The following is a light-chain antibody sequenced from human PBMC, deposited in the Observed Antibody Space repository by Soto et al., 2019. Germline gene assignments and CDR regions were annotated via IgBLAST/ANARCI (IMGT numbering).Light chain of an antibody. V-gene: IGKV3-15*01. CDR1: QSIRTN. J-gene: IGKJ4*01. Sequence: EIVLTQSPATLSVSAGGTVTLSCRASQSIRTNVAWYQQIPGQAPRLLVYGASTRATGVPARFSGSGSGIEFTLTISSLQSEDIATYYCQQYQRYPPSFGGGTKLEIK. CDR2: GAS. CDR3: QQYQRYPPS.